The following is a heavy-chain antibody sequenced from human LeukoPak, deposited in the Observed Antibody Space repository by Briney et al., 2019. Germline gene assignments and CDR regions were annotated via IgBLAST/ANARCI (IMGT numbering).Heavy chain of an antibody. CDR2: INHSGST. Sequence: SETLSLTCAVYGGSFSGYYWSWIRQPPGKGLEWIGEINHSGSTNYNPSLKSRVTISVDTSKNQFSLKLSSVTAADTAVYYCARIQESRLVVVAARYYYGMDVWGQGTTVTVSS. D-gene: IGHD2-15*01. CDR3: ARIQESRLVVVAARYYYGMDV. CDR1: GGSFSGYY. V-gene: IGHV4-34*01. J-gene: IGHJ6*02.